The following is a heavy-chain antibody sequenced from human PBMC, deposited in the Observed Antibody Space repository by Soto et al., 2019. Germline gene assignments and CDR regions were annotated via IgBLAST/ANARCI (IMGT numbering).Heavy chain of an antibody. CDR1: GGSISSADYS. D-gene: IGHD6-13*01. Sequence: QLQLQESGSGLVKPSQTLSLTCAVSGGSISSADYSWSWIRQPPGEGLEWIGYIYQSGITYYNPSLKSRETISADRSKNQCSLRLSPVTAADTAVYYCARVIAAPRMAWGYFDYWGQGTLVTVSS. V-gene: IGHV4-30-2*01. CDR2: IYQSGIT. J-gene: IGHJ4*02. CDR3: ARVIAAPRMAWGYFDY.